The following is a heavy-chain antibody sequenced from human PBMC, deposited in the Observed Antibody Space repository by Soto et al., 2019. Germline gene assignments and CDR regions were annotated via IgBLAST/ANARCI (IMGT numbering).Heavy chain of an antibody. V-gene: IGHV4-30-2*01. D-gene: IGHD4-17*01. CDR2: VYHSGTT. J-gene: IGHJ5*02. CDR3: ARGASTVSTDNWFDP. CDR1: GGSISSGDYS. Sequence: SETQSLTCAVSGGSISSGDYSWSWIRQPPGKGLEWIGYVYHSGTTYSSPSLKSRVTISVDRSKNRFSLKLTSVTAADTAVYYCARGASTVSTDNWFDPWGQGTLVTVSS.